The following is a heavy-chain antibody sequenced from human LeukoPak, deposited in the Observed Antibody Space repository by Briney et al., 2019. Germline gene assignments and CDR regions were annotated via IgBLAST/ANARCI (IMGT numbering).Heavy chain of an antibody. D-gene: IGHD3-22*01. CDR2: IHPSGRL. Sequence: TLSLTCTVSGASFSSGDQYWDWIRQSPGKGLGWIGSIHPSGRLYNNPSLESRVTISIDTSKNQFSLNLNSVTAADAAVYFCSRGLDSRKLGYRGQGTLVTVSS. V-gene: IGHV4-31*03. CDR3: SRGLDSRKLGY. J-gene: IGHJ4*02. CDR1: GASFSSGDQY.